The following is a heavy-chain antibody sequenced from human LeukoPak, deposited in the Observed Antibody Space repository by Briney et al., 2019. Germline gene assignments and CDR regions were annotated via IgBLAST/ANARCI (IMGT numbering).Heavy chain of an antibody. J-gene: IGHJ4*02. CDR2: VSGNDGTT. CDR1: GFTFSSYD. CDR3: ARTAIGTNYFDY. D-gene: IGHD6-13*01. Sequence: GGSLRLSCAASGFTFSSYDMDWVRQAPGKGLEWVSSVSGNDGTTYYADSLKGRFTISRDNSKNTLYLQMNSLRAEDTAVYYCARTAIGTNYFDYWGQGTLVPVSS. V-gene: IGHV3-23*01.